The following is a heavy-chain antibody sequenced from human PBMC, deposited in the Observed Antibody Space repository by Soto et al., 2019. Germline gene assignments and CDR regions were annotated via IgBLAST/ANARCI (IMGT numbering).Heavy chain of an antibody. CDR3: ARTLYGDNVDY. Sequence: QVQLVQSGAEVKKPGASVKVSCKASGYTFTSYDINWVRQATGQGLEWMGWLNPKSRNTGYAQQFRRRXTXTXYTSISTDYIELSSLRSEDTAVYYCARTLYGDNVDYWGQGTLVTVSS. V-gene: IGHV1-8*01. J-gene: IGHJ4*02. CDR2: LNPKSRNT. D-gene: IGHD4-17*01. CDR1: GYTFTSYD.